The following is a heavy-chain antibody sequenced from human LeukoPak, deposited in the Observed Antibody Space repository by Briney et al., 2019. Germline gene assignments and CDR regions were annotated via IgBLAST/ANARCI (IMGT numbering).Heavy chain of an antibody. Sequence: SETLSLTCTVSGGSLSNYYWYWIRQPPGKGLECIGYIYHSGSTNYNPSLKSRVTISVDTSKNQFSLKLRSVTAADTAVYYCAREVGLGMYNWFDPWGQGTLVTVSS. CDR2: IYHSGST. J-gene: IGHJ5*02. CDR1: GGSLSNYY. CDR3: AREVGLGMYNWFDP. V-gene: IGHV4-59*01.